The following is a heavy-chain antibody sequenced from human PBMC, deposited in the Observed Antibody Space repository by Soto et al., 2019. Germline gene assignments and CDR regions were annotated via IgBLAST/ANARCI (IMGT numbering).Heavy chain of an antibody. Sequence: GGSLRLSCAAPGFTFSDYYMSWIRQAPGKGLEWVSYISSSSSYTNYADSVKGRFTISRDNAKNAPYLQMNSLRAEDTAVYYCARGLGGGFWSGYSYYYGMDVWGQGTTVTVSS. CDR1: GFTFSDYY. V-gene: IGHV3-11*06. D-gene: IGHD3-3*01. J-gene: IGHJ6*02. CDR3: ARGLGGGFWSGYSYYYGMDV. CDR2: ISSSSSYT.